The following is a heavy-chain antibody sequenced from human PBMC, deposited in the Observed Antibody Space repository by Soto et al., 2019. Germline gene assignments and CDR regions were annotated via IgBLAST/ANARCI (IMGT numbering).Heavy chain of an antibody. CDR3: AKEEIHSSSLDY. J-gene: IGHJ4*02. V-gene: IGHV3-30*18. D-gene: IGHD6-6*01. Sequence: GGSLRLSCAASGFTVSSYGMHWVRQAPGKGLEWLAVISYDGINKNYADSVKGRFTISRDNSKNTLYAQMNSLRIEDTAVYYCAKEEIHSSSLDYWGQGTLVTVSS. CDR1: GFTVSSYG. CDR2: ISYDGINK.